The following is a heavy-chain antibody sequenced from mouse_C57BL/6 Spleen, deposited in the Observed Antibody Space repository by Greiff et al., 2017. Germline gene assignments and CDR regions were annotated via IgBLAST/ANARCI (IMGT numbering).Heavy chain of an antibody. CDR2: IDPSDSYT. V-gene: IGHV1-69*01. Sequence: QVQLKQPGAELVMPGASVKLSCKASGYTFTSSWMHWVKQRPGQGLEWIGEIDPSDSYTNYNQKFKGKSTLTVDKSSSTAYMQLSSLTSEDSAVYYCARGNGSSYRGYYFDYWGQGTTLTVSS. J-gene: IGHJ2*01. D-gene: IGHD1-1*01. CDR1: GYTFTSSW. CDR3: ARGNGSSYRGYYFDY.